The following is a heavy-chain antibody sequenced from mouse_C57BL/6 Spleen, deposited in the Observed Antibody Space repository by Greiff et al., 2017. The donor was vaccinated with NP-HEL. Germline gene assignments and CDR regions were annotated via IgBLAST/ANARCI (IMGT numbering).Heavy chain of an antibody. V-gene: IGHV1-80*01. D-gene: IGHD1-1*01. Sequence: LVESGAELVKPGASVKISCKASGYAFSSYWMNWVKQRPGKGLEWIGQIYPGDGDTNYNGKFKGKATLTADKSSSTAYMQLSSLTSEDSAVYLCARGEGDYGSFDYWGQGTTLTVSS. CDR3: ARGEGDYGSFDY. CDR2: IYPGDGDT. CDR1: GYAFSSYW. J-gene: IGHJ2*01.